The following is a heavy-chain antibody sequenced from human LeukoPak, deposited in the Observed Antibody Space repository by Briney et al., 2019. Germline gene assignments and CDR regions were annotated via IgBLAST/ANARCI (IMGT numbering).Heavy chain of an antibody. CDR3: AKGPSGDYYYYYYMDV. CDR2: ISGSGGST. Sequence: GGSLRLSCAASGFTFSSYAMSWVRQAPGKGLEWFSAISGSGGSTYYADSVKGRFTISRDNSKNTLYLQMNSLRAEDTAVNYCAKGPSGDYYYYYYMDVWGKGTTVTVSS. J-gene: IGHJ6*03. CDR1: GFTFSSYA. D-gene: IGHD4-17*01. V-gene: IGHV3-23*01.